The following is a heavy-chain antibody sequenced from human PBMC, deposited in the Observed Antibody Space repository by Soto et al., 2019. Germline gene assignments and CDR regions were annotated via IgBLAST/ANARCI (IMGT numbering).Heavy chain of an antibody. CDR3: AREGRGYSSSRYYYYGMDV. V-gene: IGHV1-18*04. CDR1: GYTFTRYG. J-gene: IGHJ6*02. CDR2: ISAYNGNT. D-gene: IGHD6-6*01. Sequence: ASVQVSCKASGYTFTRYGISWVRQAPGQGLEWMGWISAYNGNTNYAQKLQGRVTMTTDTSTSTAYMELRSLRSDDTAVYYCAREGRGYSSSRYYYYGMDVWGQGTTVTVSS.